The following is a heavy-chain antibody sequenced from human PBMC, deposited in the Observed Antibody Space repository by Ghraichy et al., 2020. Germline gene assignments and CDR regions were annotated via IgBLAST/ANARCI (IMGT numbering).Heavy chain of an antibody. CDR3: ARGAADTVTPFFDY. CDR2: INPNSGGT. Sequence: ASVKVSCKASGYTFTGYYMHWVRQAPGQGLEWMGWINPNSGGTNYAQKFQGWVTMTRDTSISTAYMELSRLRSDDTAVYYCARGAADTVTPFFDYWGQGTLVTVSS. CDR1: GYTFTGYY. V-gene: IGHV1-2*04. J-gene: IGHJ4*02. D-gene: IGHD4-17*01.